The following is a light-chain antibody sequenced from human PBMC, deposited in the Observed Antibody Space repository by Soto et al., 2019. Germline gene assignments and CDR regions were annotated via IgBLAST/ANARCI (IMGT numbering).Light chain of an antibody. CDR2: DAS. Sequence: EIVLTQSPDTLSLSPGERATLSCRASQSVNNALAWYQQKPGQAPRLLIYDASNRATGIPARFSGSGSGTDFSLTISSLEPEDYAVYYCQHRRSWPLTFGGGTTVEIK. CDR3: QHRRSWPLT. V-gene: IGKV3-11*01. J-gene: IGKJ4*01. CDR1: QSVNNA.